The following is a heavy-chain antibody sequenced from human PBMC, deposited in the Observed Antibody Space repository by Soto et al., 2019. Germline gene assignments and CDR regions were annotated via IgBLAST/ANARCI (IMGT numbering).Heavy chain of an antibody. CDR3: ARDRIAARGGYYFDF. Sequence: QVQLVESGGGVVQPGRSLRLSCAASGFIFSSYGMHWVRQAPGKGLEWVTFISYDGNNRYYADSVKGRFTISRDNSKNTVYLQMNSLRVEDTAMYYCARDRIAARGGYYFDFWGQGTLVTVSS. CDR2: ISYDGNNR. J-gene: IGHJ4*02. V-gene: IGHV3-30*03. D-gene: IGHD6-6*01. CDR1: GFIFSSYG.